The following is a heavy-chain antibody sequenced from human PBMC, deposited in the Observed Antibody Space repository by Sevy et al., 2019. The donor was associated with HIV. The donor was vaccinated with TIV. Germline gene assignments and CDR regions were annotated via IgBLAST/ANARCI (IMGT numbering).Heavy chain of an antibody. D-gene: IGHD2-2*01. J-gene: IGHJ6*02. CDR1: GFTFSSYW. Sequence: GGSLRLSCAASGFTFSSYWMSWVRQAPGKGLEWVANIKQDGSEKYYVDSAKGRFTISRDNAKNSLYLQMNSLRAEDTAVYYCARDHCSSTSCIPYYYGMDVWGQGTTVTVSS. CDR2: IKQDGSEK. V-gene: IGHV3-7*01. CDR3: ARDHCSSTSCIPYYYGMDV.